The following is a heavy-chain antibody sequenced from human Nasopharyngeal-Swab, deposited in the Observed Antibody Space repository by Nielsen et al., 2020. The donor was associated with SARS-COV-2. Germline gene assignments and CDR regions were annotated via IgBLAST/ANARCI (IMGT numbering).Heavy chain of an antibody. CDR2: INHSGST. D-gene: IGHD2-2*01. V-gene: IGHV4-34*01. J-gene: IGHJ6*02. CDR3: ARGGYDYCSTSCYYYSGYYYGMDV. Sequence: WIRPPPGKGLDWIGEINHSGSTKYNPSLKSRVNISVDTSKNQFSLKVSSVTAADTAVYYCARGGYDYCSTSCYYYSGYYYGMDVWGQGTTVTVSS.